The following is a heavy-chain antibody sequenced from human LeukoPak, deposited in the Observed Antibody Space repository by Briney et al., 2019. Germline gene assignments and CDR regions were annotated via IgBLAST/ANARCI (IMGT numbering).Heavy chain of an antibody. CDR3: ARGRYYGDCDY. J-gene: IGHJ4*02. Sequence: SETLSLTCTVSGGSISSYYWSWIRQPPGKGLEWIGYIYYSGSTNYNPSLKSRVTISVDTSKNQFSLKLSSVTAADTAVYYCARGRYYGDCDYWGQGALVSVSS. V-gene: IGHV4-59*01. D-gene: IGHD4-17*01. CDR1: GGSISSYY. CDR2: IYYSGST.